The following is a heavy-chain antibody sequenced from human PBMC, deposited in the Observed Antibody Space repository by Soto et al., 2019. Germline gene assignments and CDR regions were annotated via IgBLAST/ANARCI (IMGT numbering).Heavy chain of an antibody. CDR3: ARDLGCSGGSCCWEGRWCDR. CDR2: INPNSGGT. Sequence: QVQLVQSGAEVKKPGASVKVSCKASGYTFTGYYMHWVRQAPGQGLEWMGWINPNSGGTNYAQKFQGWVTMTRDTSISTDYMELSRLRCEDTAVYYCARDLGCSGGSCCWEGRWCDRWGQGSLVTVAS. J-gene: IGHJ5*02. CDR1: GYTFTGYY. V-gene: IGHV1-2*04. D-gene: IGHD2-15*01.